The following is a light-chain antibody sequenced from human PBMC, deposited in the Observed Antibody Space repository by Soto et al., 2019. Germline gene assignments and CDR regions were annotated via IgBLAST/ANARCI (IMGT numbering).Light chain of an antibody. CDR3: QQYENYWT. CDR2: DAS. Sequence: IQMRENKSQLSASVGDRVPITCRASQSISSWLAWYQQKPGKARKLLIYDASSLESGVPSRFSGGGSGTEFSLTISNLQPDDSANSDCQQYENYWTFGQGTK. V-gene: IGKV1-5*01. J-gene: IGKJ1*01. CDR1: QSISSW.